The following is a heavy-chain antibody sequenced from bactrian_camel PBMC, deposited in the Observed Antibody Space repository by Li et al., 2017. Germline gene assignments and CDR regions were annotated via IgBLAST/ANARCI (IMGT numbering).Heavy chain of an antibody. V-gene: IGHV3S53*01. Sequence: HVQLVESGGGSVQAGGSLRLSCVVSGFVNCMGWFRQAPGKEREGVAFIASDGTTTYPASVKGRFTSSKDNAKNTLYLQMNSLKSEDTAMYYCAMRDYSGSPCWHTLPPYNYWGQGTQVTVS. CDR3: AMRDYSGSPCWHTLPPYNY. D-gene: IGHD4*01. CDR1: GFVNC. J-gene: IGHJ4*01. CDR2: IASDGTT.